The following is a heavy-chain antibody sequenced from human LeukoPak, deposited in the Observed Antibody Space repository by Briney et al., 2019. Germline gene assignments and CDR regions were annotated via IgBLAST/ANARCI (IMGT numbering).Heavy chain of an antibody. CDR3: ARFGRGSSWYYFDY. J-gene: IGHJ4*02. CDR2: IYYSGST. Sequence: SETLSLTCTVSGGSISSHYWSWIRRPPGKGLEWIGYIYYSGSTNYNPSLKSRVTISVDTSKNQFSLKLSSVTAADTAVYYCARFGRGSSWYYFDYWGQGTLVTVSS. CDR1: GGSISSHY. V-gene: IGHV4-59*11. D-gene: IGHD6-13*01.